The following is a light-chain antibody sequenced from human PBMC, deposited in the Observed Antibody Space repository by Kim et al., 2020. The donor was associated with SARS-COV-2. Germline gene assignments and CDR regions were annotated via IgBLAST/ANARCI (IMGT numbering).Light chain of an antibody. V-gene: IGLV2-14*03. CDR3: SSSTNQYNYV. CDR2: DVN. Sequence: QSALSQPASVSGSPGQSITVSCTGTSSDIGAYDYVSWYKQHPGEAPKVIIYDVNERPSGVSDRFSASKSCNTASLTISGLQAEDEADYYCSSSTNQYNYVFGTGTKVTVL. J-gene: IGLJ1*01. CDR1: SSDIGAYDY.